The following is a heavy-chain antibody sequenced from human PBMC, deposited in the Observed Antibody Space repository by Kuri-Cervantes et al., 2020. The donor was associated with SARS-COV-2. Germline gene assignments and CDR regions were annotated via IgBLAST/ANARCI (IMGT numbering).Heavy chain of an antibody. CDR1: GFTFSSYG. CDR3: AKAVENYYYYYMDV. V-gene: IGHV3-30*02. Sequence: LSLTCAASGFTFSSYGMHWVRQAPGKGLEWVAFIRYDGSNKYYADSVKGRFTIYRDNSKNTLYLQMNSLRAEDTAVYYCAKAVENYYYYYMDVWGKGTTVTVSS. CDR2: IRYDGSNK. D-gene: IGHD4-23*01. J-gene: IGHJ6*03.